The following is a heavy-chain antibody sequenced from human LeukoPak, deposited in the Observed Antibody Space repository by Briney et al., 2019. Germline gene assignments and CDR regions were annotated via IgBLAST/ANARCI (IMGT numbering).Heavy chain of an antibody. J-gene: IGHJ5*02. CDR1: GYTFTGYY. V-gene: IGHV1-2*02. Sequence: ASVKVSCKASGYTFTGYYMHWVRQAPGQGLEWMGWINPNSGGTNYAQKFQGRVTMTRDTSISTAYMELSRLRSDDTAVYYCARDPRDYKDKVGFDPWGQGTLVTVSS. CDR3: ARDPRDYKDKVGFDP. CDR2: INPNSGGT. D-gene: IGHD4-11*01.